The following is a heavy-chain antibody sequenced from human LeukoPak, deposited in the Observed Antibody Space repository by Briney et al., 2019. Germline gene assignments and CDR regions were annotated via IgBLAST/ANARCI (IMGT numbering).Heavy chain of an antibody. CDR2: IYYSGST. J-gene: IGHJ3*02. CDR1: GGSIRGYY. CDR3: ARHNSRLGVFDI. V-gene: IGHV4-59*08. Sequence: SGALSLTCTVSGGSIRGYYCSWIRQPPGKGLEWIGYIYYSGSTNYNPSLKSQVTISVDTSKTQFSLKLSSVTAADTAVYYCARHNSRLGVFDIWGQGTMLTVSS. D-gene: IGHD3-16*01.